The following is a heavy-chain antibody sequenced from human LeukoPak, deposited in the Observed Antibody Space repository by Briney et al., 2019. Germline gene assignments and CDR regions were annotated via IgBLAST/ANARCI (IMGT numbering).Heavy chain of an antibody. D-gene: IGHD4-17*01. J-gene: IGHJ4*02. Sequence: PGGSLRLSCAASGFTFSSYAMHWVRQAPGKGLEYVSAISSNEGSTYYANSVKGRFTISRDNSKNTLYLQMGSLRAEDMAVYYCARESEYATATVDYWGQGTLVTVSS. V-gene: IGHV3-64*01. CDR3: ARESEYATATVDY. CDR1: GFTFSSYA. CDR2: ISSNEGST.